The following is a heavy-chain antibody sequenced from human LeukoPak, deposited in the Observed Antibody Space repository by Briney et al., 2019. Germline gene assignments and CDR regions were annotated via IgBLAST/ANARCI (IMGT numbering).Heavy chain of an antibody. CDR3: ARGSGPGVTTIGY. CDR2: FHTDGGT. D-gene: IGHD3-10*01. V-gene: IGHV3-13*01. J-gene: IGHJ4*02. Sequence: PGGSLSLSCAAFGFTFSNYDMHWVRHAPGKGLEWVSAFHTDGGTYYLGSVKGRFTISREDAKNSLYLQMNTLRAGDTAVYYCARGSGPGVTTIGYWGQGTLVIVSS. CDR1: GFTFSNYD.